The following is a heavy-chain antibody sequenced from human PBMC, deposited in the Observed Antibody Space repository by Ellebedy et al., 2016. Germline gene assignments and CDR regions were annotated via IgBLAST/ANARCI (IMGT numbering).Heavy chain of an antibody. V-gene: IGHV4-39*01. CDR2: IYYSGST. Sequence: SETLSLTXTVSGGSISSSSYYWGWIRQPPGKGLEWIGSIYYSGSTYYNPSLKSRVTISVDTSKNQFSLKLSSVTAADTAVYYCARLYCSSTSCPLDYWGQGTLVTVSS. CDR1: GGSISSSSYY. D-gene: IGHD2-2*01. J-gene: IGHJ4*02. CDR3: ARLYCSSTSCPLDY.